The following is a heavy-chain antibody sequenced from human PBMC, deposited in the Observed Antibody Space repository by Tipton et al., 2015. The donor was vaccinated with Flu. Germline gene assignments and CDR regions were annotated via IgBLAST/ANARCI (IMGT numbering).Heavy chain of an antibody. CDR1: GFTFDTCA. V-gene: IGHV3-9*01. D-gene: IGHD1-14*01. Sequence: SLRLSCAASGFTFDTCAMHWVRQAPGKGLEWVSGISWNSDVDYADSVKGRFTISRDNAKNSLYLQMNSLRIEDTAFYYCAKNNGPRSYKYGLDVWGQGTTVTV. J-gene: IGHJ6*02. CDR2: ISWNSDV. CDR3: AKNNGPRSYKYGLDV.